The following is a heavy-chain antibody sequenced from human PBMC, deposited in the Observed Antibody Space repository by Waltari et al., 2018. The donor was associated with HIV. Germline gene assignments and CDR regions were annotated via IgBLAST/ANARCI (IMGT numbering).Heavy chain of an antibody. V-gene: IGHV4-39*01. J-gene: IGHJ3*02. CDR2: IYYSGST. CDR1: GGSIRSSSYY. Sequence: QLQLQESGPGLVKPSEPLSLTCTVSGGSIRSSSYYWGWIRQPPGKGLEWIGSIYYSGSTYYNPSLKSRVTISVDTSKNQFSLKLSSVTAADTAVYYCARHEGDGYTLDAFDIWGQGTMVTVSS. CDR3: ARHEGDGYTLDAFDI. D-gene: IGHD2-21*01.